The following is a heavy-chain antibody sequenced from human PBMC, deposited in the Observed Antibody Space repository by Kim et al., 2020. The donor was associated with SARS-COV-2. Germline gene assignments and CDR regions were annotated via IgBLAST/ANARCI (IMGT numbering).Heavy chain of an antibody. J-gene: IGHJ6*02. Sequence: GGSLRLSCAASGFTFSSYSMNWVRQAPGKGLEWVSSISSSSSYIYYADSVKGRFTISRDNAKNSLYLQMNSLRAEDTAVYYCARDASSGWYSRYYYGMDVWGQGTTVTVSS. D-gene: IGHD6-19*01. V-gene: IGHV3-21*01. CDR2: ISSSSSYI. CDR3: ARDASSGWYSRYYYGMDV. CDR1: GFTFSSYS.